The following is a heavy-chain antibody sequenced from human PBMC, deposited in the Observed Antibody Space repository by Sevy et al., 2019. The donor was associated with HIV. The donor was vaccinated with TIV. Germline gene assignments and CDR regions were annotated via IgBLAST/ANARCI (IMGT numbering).Heavy chain of an antibody. V-gene: IGHV4-39*01. CDR2: IYYSGST. J-gene: IGHJ4*02. CDR1: GGSISSSSYY. Sequence: SETLSLTCTVSGGSISSSSYYWGWIRQPPGKGLEWIGSIYYSGSTYYNPSLKSRVTISVDTSKNQFSLKLRSVTAADTAVYYCVRLDSSNVDYWGQGTLVTVSS. CDR3: VRLDSSNVDY. D-gene: IGHD6-13*01.